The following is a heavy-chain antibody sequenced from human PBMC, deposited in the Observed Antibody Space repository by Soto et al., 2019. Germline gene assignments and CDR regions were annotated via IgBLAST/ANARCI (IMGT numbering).Heavy chain of an antibody. CDR1: GFTFSSYW. J-gene: IGHJ4*02. D-gene: IGHD4-4*01. V-gene: IGHV3-74*01. Sequence: GGSLRLSCGASGFTFSSYWMHWVRQAPGKGLVWVSRINSDGSSTDYADSVKGRFTISRDNAKDTLFLQMNSLRAEDTAVYYCARNQYMTTVSPFGNWGQGALVTVSS. CDR2: INSDGSST. CDR3: ARNQYMTTVSPFGN.